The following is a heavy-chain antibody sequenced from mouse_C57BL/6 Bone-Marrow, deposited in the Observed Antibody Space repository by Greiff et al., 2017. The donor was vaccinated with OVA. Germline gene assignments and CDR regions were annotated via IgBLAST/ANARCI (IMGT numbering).Heavy chain of an antibody. V-gene: IGHV5-6*02. D-gene: IGHD1-1*01. Sequence: EVMLVESGGDLVKPGGSLKLSCAASGFTFSSYGMSWVRQTPDKSLEWVATISSGGSYTYYPDSVKGRFTISRDNAKNTLYLQISTLKSEDTAMYYCARDRGHPSYYGSTYLDYWGQGTTLTVSS. CDR1: GFTFSSYG. CDR3: ARDRGHPSYYGSTYLDY. CDR2: ISSGGSYT. J-gene: IGHJ2*01.